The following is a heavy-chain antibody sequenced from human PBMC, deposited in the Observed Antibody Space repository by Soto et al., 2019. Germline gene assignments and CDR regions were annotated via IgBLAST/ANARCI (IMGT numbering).Heavy chain of an antibody. CDR3: AKEVRPVAGTCLDD. CDR1: GFTFRSYG. V-gene: IGHV3-30*18. J-gene: IGHJ4*02. CDR2: ISHDGRLQ. Sequence: QVQLVESGGGVVQPGRSLRLSCAASGFTFRSYGMHWVRQAPGKGLEWVAVISHDGRLQYYADSVKGRFTISRDDSMNTLFLQMNSLRTEDTAVYYCAKEVRPVAGTCLDDWGQGTLVTVSS. D-gene: IGHD6-19*01.